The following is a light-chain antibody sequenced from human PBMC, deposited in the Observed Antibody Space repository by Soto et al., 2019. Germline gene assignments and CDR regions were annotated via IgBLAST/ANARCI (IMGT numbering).Light chain of an antibody. Sequence: QSVLTQPPSVSAAPGQKVTISCSGSSSNIGNNYVSWYQQLPGTAPKLLIYAGNKRPSGLSTRFSGSNSGNTASLKIYGLQAEEEADYYACSFADSGTYVFGTGTKVPDL. CDR2: AGN. CDR1: SSNIGNNY. J-gene: IGLJ1*01. V-gene: IGLV1-51*01. CDR3: CSFADSGTYV.